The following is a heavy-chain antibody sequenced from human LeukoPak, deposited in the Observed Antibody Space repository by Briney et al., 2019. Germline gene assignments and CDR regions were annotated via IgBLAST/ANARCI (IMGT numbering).Heavy chain of an antibody. D-gene: IGHD3-10*01. Sequence: GGSLRLSCEASGFTFRNYAMSWVRQAPGKGLEWVSGISGSGGSAGSTYYADSVKGRFTISRDNSKNTLYLQMNSLRADDTAVYYCAKGGAVSSKSITMVRGTRRYNYYMDVWGKGTTVTISS. V-gene: IGHV3-23*01. CDR3: AKGGAVSSKSITMVRGTRRYNYYMDV. CDR1: GFTFRNYA. J-gene: IGHJ6*03. CDR2: ISGSGGSAGST.